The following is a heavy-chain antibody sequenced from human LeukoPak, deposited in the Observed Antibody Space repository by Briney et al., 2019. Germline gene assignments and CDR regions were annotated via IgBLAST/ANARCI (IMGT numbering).Heavy chain of an antibody. D-gene: IGHD1-26*01. V-gene: IGHV1-2*02. CDR1: GYTFTGYY. CDR2: INPNSGGT. CDR3: ARDPQLPVRGPFDY. J-gene: IGHJ4*02. Sequence: ASVKVSCTASGYTFTGYYMHWVRQAPGQGLEWMGWINPNSGGTNYAQKFQGRVTMTGDTSISTAYMELSRLTSDDTAVYYCARDPQLPVRGPFDYWGQGTLVTVCS.